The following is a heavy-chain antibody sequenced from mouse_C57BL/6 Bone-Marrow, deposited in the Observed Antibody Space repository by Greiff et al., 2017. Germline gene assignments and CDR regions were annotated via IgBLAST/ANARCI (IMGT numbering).Heavy chain of an antibody. V-gene: IGHV14-4*01. D-gene: IGHD3-2*02. Sequence: EVKLQESGAELVRPGASVKLSCTASGFNIKDDYMHWVKQRPEQGLEWIGWIDPENGDTEYASKFQGKATITADTSSNTAYLQLSSLTSEDTAVYYCTTPAQATNYWGQGTTLTVSS. CDR1: GFNIKDDY. CDR2: IDPENGDT. CDR3: TTPAQATNY. J-gene: IGHJ2*01.